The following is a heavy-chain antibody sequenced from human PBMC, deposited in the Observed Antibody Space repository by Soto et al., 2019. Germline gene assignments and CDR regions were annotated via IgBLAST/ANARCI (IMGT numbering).Heavy chain of an antibody. J-gene: IGHJ1*01. CDR1: GGSFRGYY. CDR3: ARGFSGYDILTGYYALGYFQH. V-gene: IGHV4-34*01. CDR2: INHSGST. Sequence: SETLSLTCAVYGGSFRGYYWSWIRQPPGKGLEWIGEINHSGSTNYNPSLKSRVTISVDTSKKQFSLKLSSVTAADTAVYYCARGFSGYDILTGYYALGYFQHWGQGTLVTVSS. D-gene: IGHD3-9*01.